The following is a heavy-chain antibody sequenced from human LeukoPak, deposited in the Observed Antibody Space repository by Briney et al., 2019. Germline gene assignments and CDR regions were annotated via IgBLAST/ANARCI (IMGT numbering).Heavy chain of an antibody. D-gene: IGHD2-15*01. CDR2: IYYSGST. J-gene: IGHJ6*03. CDR3: ARAGYCSGGSCYHSYYYYMDV. Sequence: SETLSLTCTVSGGSVSSGSYYWSWIRQPPGKGLEWIGYIYYSGSTNYNPSLKSRVTISVDTSKNQFSLKLSSVTAADTAVYCCARAGYCSGGSCYHSYYYYMDVWGKGTTVTVSS. CDR1: GGSVSSGSYY. V-gene: IGHV4-61*01.